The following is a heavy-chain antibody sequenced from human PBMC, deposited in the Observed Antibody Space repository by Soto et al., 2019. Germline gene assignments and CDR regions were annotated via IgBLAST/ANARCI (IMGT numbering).Heavy chain of an antibody. J-gene: IGHJ6*02. CDR2: IRSKANSYAT. Sequence: GGSLRLSCAASGFTFSGSAMHWVRQASGKGLEWVGRIRSKANSYATAYAASVKGRFTISRDDSKNTAYLQMNSLKTEDTAVYYCTISSTAATYYYYYGMDVWGQGTTVTVSS. D-gene: IGHD2-15*01. CDR1: GFTFSGSA. V-gene: IGHV3-73*01. CDR3: TISSTAATYYYYYGMDV.